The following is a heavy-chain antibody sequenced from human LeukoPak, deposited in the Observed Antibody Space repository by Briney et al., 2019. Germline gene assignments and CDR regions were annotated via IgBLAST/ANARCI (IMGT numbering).Heavy chain of an antibody. CDR3: ARRLTTFGVATDY. D-gene: IGHD3-3*01. J-gene: IGHJ4*02. CDR1: GFTFSSYE. Sequence: GGSLRLSCAASGFTFSSYEMNWVRQAPGKGLEWVSYISSSGSTIYYADSVKGRFTISRDNAKNSLYLQMNSLRAEDTAVYYCARRLTTFGVATDYWGQGTVVTVSS. CDR2: ISSSGSTI. V-gene: IGHV3-48*03.